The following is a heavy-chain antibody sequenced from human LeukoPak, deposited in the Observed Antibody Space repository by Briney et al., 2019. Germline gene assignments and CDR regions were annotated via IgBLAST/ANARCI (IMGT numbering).Heavy chain of an antibody. CDR3: AKDLGAADAFDI. V-gene: IGHV3-23*01. Sequence: GGSLRLSWVASGFSFSSYAMSWVRQAPGKGLEWVSAISGSGGSTYYAASVKGRFTISRDNSKNTLYLQMNSLRAEDTAVYYCAKDLGAADAFDIWGQGTMVTVSS. CDR1: GFSFSSYA. D-gene: IGHD1-26*01. J-gene: IGHJ3*02. CDR2: ISGSGGST.